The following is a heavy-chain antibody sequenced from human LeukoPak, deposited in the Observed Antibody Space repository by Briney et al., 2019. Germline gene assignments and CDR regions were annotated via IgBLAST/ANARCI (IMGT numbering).Heavy chain of an antibody. V-gene: IGHV3-49*04. CDR1: GFTFGDYA. Sequence: GGSLRLSCTASGFTFGDYAMSWVRQAPGKGLEWVGFIRSKAYGGTTEYAASVKGRFTISRDDSKSIAYLQMNSLKTKDTAVYYCTAGVATVTFDYWGQGTLVTVSS. CDR3: TAGVATVTFDY. CDR2: IRSKAYGGTT. D-gene: IGHD5-12*01. J-gene: IGHJ4*02.